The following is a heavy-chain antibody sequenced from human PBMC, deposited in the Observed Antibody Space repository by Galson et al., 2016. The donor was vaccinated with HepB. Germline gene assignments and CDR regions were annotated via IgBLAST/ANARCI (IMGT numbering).Heavy chain of an antibody. CDR3: TISDYGDY. CDR2: IRGDGAIT. J-gene: IGHJ4*02. Sequence: SLRLSCAASGITLSGYWMHWFRQVPGKRLVWVSRIRGDGAITYYADSMEGRFTISRDHAKNTLYLQMNNLGAEDTAVYYCTISDYGDYWGQGTLVTVSS. V-gene: IGHV3-74*01. CDR1: GITLSGYW.